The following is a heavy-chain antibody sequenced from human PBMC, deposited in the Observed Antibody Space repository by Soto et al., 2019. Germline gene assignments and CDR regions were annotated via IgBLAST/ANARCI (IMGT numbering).Heavy chain of an antibody. Sequence: ASETLSLTCTLSGGSVRAPDWWNWVRQSPDKGLEWIAEVHISGHSNYNPSLRSRVSVSIDSSKNQFYLNLNSVTAADTAIYYCARVRQGCSANNCYFDPWGQGXQVTVYS. J-gene: IGHJ5*01. V-gene: IGHV4-4*02. CDR3: ARVRQGCSANNCYFDP. CDR2: VHISGHS. D-gene: IGHD1-1*01. CDR1: GGSVRAPDW.